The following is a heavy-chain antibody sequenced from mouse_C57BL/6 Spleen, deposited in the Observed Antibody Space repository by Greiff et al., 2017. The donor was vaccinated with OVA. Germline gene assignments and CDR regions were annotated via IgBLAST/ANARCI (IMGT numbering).Heavy chain of an antibody. Sequence: VQLKQSGPELVKPGASVKIPCKASGYTFTDYNMDWVKQSHGKSLEWIGDINPNNGGTNYNQKFKGKATLTVDKSSSTAYMELSSLTSDDTAVYYCARGVYITTGVVGGYWYFDVWGTGTTVTVSS. CDR1: GYTFTDYN. CDR2: INPNNGGT. D-gene: IGHD1-1*01. J-gene: IGHJ1*03. CDR3: ARGVYITTGVVGGYWYFDV. V-gene: IGHV1-18*01.